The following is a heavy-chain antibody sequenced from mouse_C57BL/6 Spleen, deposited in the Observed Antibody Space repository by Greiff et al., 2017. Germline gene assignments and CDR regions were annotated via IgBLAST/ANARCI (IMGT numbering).Heavy chain of an antibody. V-gene: IGHV1-69*01. CDR2: IDPSDSYT. CDR1: GYTFTSYW. Sequence: VKLQQPGAELVMPGASVKLSCKASGYTFTSYWMHWVKQRPGQGLEWIGEIDPSDSYTNYNQKFKGKSTLTVDKSSSTAYMQLSSLTSEDSAVYYCASHYYEGYYAMDYWGQGTSVTVSS. J-gene: IGHJ4*01. CDR3: ASHYYEGYYAMDY. D-gene: IGHD1-2*01.